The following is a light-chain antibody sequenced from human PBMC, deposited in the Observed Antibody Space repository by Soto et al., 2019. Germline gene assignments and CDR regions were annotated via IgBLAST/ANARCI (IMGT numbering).Light chain of an antibody. J-gene: IGLJ3*02. CDR1: SSDVGAYNY. Sequence: QSALTQPRSVSGSPGQSVTISCTGTSSDVGAYNYVSWYQHHPGKAPKVMIYDVSERPSGVPDRFSGSKSDNKASLTISGIQAEDEADYFCCSYAGSYSWVFGGGIKLTVL. V-gene: IGLV2-11*01. CDR2: DVS. CDR3: CSYAGSYSWV.